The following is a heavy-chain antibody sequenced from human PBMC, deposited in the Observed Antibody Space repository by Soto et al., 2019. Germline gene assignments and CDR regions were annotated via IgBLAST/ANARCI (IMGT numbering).Heavy chain of an antibody. CDR2: INAHSGGT. D-gene: IGHD3-3*01. CDR1: GFSFTGYY. J-gene: IGHJ4*02. CDR3: APSDFWSGYSRPWNDY. V-gene: IGHV1-2*02. Sequence: ASVKVSCKASGFSFTGYYIHWLRQAPGQGLEWMGWINAHSGGTEYAQKFQGRVTLTRDTSIATAYLALTSLTSDDTAVYYCAPSDFWSGYSRPWNDYWGQGTLVTVSS.